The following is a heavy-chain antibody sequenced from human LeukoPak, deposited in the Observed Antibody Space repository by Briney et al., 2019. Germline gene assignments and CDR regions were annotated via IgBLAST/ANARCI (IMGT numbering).Heavy chain of an antibody. CDR1: GFTFSSYS. J-gene: IGHJ6*02. D-gene: IGHD3-3*01. CDR2: ISSSSYI. CDR3: ARDAILRFLEWLPDYYYYYGMDV. V-gene: IGHV3-21*01. Sequence: GGSLRLSCAASGFTFSSYSMNWVRQAPGKGLEWVSSISSSSYIYYADSVKGRFTISRDNAKNSLYLQMNSLRAEDTAVYYCARDAILRFLEWLPDYYYYYGMDVWGQGTTVTVSS.